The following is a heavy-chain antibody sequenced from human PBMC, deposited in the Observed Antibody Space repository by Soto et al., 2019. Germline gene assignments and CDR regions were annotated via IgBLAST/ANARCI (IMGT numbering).Heavy chain of an antibody. Sequence: NPSETLSLTCAVSGGSISSSNWWSWVRQPPGKGLEWIGEIYHSGSTNYNPSLKSRVTISVDKSKNQFSLKLSSVTAADTAVYYCARAAMGGSSWPFDYWGQGTLVTVS. CDR1: GGSISSSNW. CDR3: ARAAMGGSSWPFDY. V-gene: IGHV4-4*02. CDR2: IYHSGST. J-gene: IGHJ4*02. D-gene: IGHD6-13*01.